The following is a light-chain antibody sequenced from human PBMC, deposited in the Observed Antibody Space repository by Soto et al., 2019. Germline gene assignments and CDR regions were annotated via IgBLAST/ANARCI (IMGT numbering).Light chain of an antibody. CDR3: QQFDSLPLS. V-gene: IGKV1-33*01. Sequence: IQMTQSPSSLSASVGDRVTITCQASQDISNYLNWYQQKPGKAPKLLIYDASNLEAGVPSRFSGSGSGTEFTFTISNLQTEDIATYYCQQFDSLPLSFGPGTKVDIK. J-gene: IGKJ3*01. CDR1: QDISNY. CDR2: DAS.